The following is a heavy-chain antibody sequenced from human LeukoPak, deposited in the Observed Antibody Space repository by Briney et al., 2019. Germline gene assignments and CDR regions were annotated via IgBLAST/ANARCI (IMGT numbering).Heavy chain of an antibody. V-gene: IGHV3-48*03. Sequence: GGSLRLSCAASGFTFSSYEMNWVRQAPGKGLEWVSYISSSGSTIYYADSVKGRFTISRDNAKNSLYLQMNSLRAEDTAVYYCARVYCSGGTCYTHFDYWGQGTLVTVSS. J-gene: IGHJ4*02. CDR3: ARVYCSGGTCYTHFDY. CDR2: ISSSGSTI. CDR1: GFTFSSYE. D-gene: IGHD2-15*01.